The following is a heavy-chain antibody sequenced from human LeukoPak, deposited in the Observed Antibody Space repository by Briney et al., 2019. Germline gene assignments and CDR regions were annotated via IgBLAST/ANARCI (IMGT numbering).Heavy chain of an antibody. Sequence: PSETLSFTCAVYGASFSGYYWSWIRQPPGKGLEWIGEITHSGTTNYNPSLESRVTISIDTSKNQFSLKLSSVTAADTAVYYCARLITPTSGSNWFDPWGQGTLVTVAS. CDR1: GASFSGYY. CDR2: ITHSGTT. D-gene: IGHD3-10*01. V-gene: IGHV4-34*01. CDR3: ARLITPTSGSNWFDP. J-gene: IGHJ5*02.